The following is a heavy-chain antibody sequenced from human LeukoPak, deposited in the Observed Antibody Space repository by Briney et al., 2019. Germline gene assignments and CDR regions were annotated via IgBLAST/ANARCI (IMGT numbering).Heavy chain of an antibody. CDR3: ARDGGFLEGSWFDP. D-gene: IGHD3-3*01. CDR2: IYTSGST. J-gene: IGHJ5*02. V-gene: IGHV4-4*07. Sequence: PTESLSLTCTVSGGSISSYYWSSTRQPAGKGMEWIGRIYTSGSTNYHPSLTSRVTMSVDTSKNQFSLKLSSVTAADTAVYYCARDGGFLEGSWFDPWGQGTLVTVSS. CDR1: GGSISSYY.